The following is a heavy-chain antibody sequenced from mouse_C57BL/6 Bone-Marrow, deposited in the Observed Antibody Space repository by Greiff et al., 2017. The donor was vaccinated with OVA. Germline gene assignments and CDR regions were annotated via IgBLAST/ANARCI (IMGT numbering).Heavy chain of an antibody. CDR3: GRRQRRLHAMDY. V-gene: IGHV1-39*01. J-gene: IGHJ4*01. D-gene: IGHD3-2*02. CDR1: GYSFTDYN. Sequence: EVQLQQSGPELVKPGASVKISCKASGYSFTDYNMNWVKQSNGKSLEWIGVINPNYGTTSYNQKFKGKATLTVDQSSSTAYMQRNSLTSEDSAVYDCGRRQRRLHAMDYWGQGTSVTVSS. CDR2: INPNYGTT.